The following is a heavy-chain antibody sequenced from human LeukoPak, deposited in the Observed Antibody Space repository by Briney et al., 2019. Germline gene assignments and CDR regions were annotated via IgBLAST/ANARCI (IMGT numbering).Heavy chain of an antibody. Sequence: ASVKVSCKVSGYTFTNYYMHWVQQAPGKGLEWMGLVDPEDGETIYAEKFQGRVPITADTSTDTAYMELSSLRSEDTAVYYCATLGMVAAAYYFDYWGQGTLVTVSS. CDR1: GYTFTNYY. CDR2: VDPEDGET. CDR3: ATLGMVAAAYYFDY. D-gene: IGHD2-15*01. J-gene: IGHJ4*02. V-gene: IGHV1-69-2*01.